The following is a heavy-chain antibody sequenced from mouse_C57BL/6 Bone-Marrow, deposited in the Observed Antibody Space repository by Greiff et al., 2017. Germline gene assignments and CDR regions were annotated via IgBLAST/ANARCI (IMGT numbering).Heavy chain of an antibody. J-gene: IGHJ4*01. CDR2: ISDGGSYT. CDR3: TRFYYYGSESIDD. V-gene: IGHV5-4*03. Sequence: EVKLVESGGGLVKPGGSLKLSCAASGFTFSSYAMSWVRQTLEKRLEWVATISDGGSYTYYPDNGKGRFTISRDNAKNKLYLQIIHLKSEVTSMYFCTRFYYYGSESIDDWGQGTSVTVSS. D-gene: IGHD1-1*01. CDR1: GFTFSSYA.